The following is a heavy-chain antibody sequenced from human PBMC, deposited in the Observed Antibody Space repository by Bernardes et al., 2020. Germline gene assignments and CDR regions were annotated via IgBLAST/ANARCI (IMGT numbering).Heavy chain of an antibody. J-gene: IGHJ4*02. CDR3: ARRIQSITIFGVVTDYFDY. D-gene: IGHD3-3*01. Sequence: SETMSRTCTVSGGSISSSSYYWGWIRQPPGKGLEWIGSIYYSGSTYYNPSLKSRVTISVDTSKNQFSLKLSSVTAADTAVYYCARRIQSITIFGVVTDYFDYWGQGTLVTVSS. CDR1: GGSISSSSYY. V-gene: IGHV4-39*01. CDR2: IYYSGST.